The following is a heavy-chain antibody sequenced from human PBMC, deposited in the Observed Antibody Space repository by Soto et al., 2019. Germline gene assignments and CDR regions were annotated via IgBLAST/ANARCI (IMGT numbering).Heavy chain of an antibody. V-gene: IGHV3-23*01. J-gene: IGHJ4*02. CDR3: ARRGPGTYFDY. D-gene: IGHD6-13*01. Sequence: GGSLRLSCAASGFTFSSYAMNGVRQAPGKGLEWVSVISGSGGSTYYADSVKGRFTISRDNSKNTLYLQMNSLRAEDTAVYYCARRGPGTYFDYWGQGTLVTVSS. CDR1: GFTFSSYA. CDR2: ISGSGGST.